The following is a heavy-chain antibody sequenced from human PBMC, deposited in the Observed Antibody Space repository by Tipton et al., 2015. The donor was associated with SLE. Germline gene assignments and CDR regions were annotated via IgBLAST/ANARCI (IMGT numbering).Heavy chain of an antibody. CDR2: IRADGSNK. V-gene: IGHV3-30*02. CDR1: GFTYSGYA. J-gene: IGHJ4*02. Sequence: GSLRLSCAASGFTYSGYAMHWVRQAPGKGLEWVAFIRADGSNKDYADSVKGRFTISRDNSKNTLYLQMNRLRVEDTAVYYCAGGNGAYFDHWGQGTLVTVSA. CDR3: AGGNGAYFDH. D-gene: IGHD1-1*01.